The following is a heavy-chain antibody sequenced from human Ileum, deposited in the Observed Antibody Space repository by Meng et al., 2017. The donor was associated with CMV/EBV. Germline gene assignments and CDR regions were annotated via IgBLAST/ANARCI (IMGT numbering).Heavy chain of an antibody. CDR1: GYTFPSYG. D-gene: IGHD2-2*01. CDR2: ISAYNGNT. CDR3: ARRVVPAAPSFYYYYYGMDD. V-gene: IGHV1-18*01. Sequence: ASVKVSCKASGYTFPSYGISWVRQAPGQGLEWMGWISAYNGNTNYAQKLQGRVTMTTDTTTSTAYMELRSLRSDNTAVYYCARRVVPAAPSFYYYYYGMDDWGQGTTVTVSS. J-gene: IGHJ6*02.